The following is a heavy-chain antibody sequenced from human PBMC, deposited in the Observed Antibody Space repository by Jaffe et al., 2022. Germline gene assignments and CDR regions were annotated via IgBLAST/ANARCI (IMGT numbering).Heavy chain of an antibody. CDR3: ARNPMGGYNQKSNIDAFDI. Sequence: QVQLVQSGAEVKKPGASVKVSCKASGYTFTSYYMHWVRQAPGQGLEWMGIINPSGGSTSYAQKFQGRVTMTRDTSTSTVYMELSSLRSEDTAVYYCARNPMGGYNQKSNIDAFDIWGQGTMVTVSS. V-gene: IGHV1-46*03. CDR1: GYTFTSYY. CDR2: INPSGGST. J-gene: IGHJ3*02. D-gene: IGHD5-12*01.